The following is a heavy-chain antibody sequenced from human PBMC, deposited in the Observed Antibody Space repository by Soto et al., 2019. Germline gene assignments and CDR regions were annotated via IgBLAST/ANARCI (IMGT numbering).Heavy chain of an antibody. CDR1: GFTFSAYG. V-gene: IGHV3-30*18. Sequence: QVQLVESGGGVVQPGRSLRLSCAGSGFTFSAYGMDWVRQAPGKGLEWVAVISYDGSNKYYADSVKGRFTISRDNSKNTLYLKMNSLRAEDTAVYYCAKDRMGAGVRGYFDYWGQGTLVTVSS. CDR2: ISYDGSNK. D-gene: IGHD3-10*01. J-gene: IGHJ4*02. CDR3: AKDRMGAGVRGYFDY.